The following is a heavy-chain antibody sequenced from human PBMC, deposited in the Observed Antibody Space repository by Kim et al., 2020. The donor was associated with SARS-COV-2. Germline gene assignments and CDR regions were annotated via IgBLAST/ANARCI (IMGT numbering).Heavy chain of an antibody. CDR2: ISWDGER. J-gene: IGHJ4*02. CDR1: GFSLTTNEVT. V-gene: IGHV2-5*02. D-gene: IGHD2-2*01. Sequence: SGPTLVNPTQTLTLTCSFSGFSLTTNEVTVAWSRRAPGQALEWLALISWDGERRYSPSLETRLTITKGTSEKQVLLTLTNMDHLDTATYYCVYRRVYVTRYAVVSDYSQSWGQGILVTVSS. CDR3: VYRRVYVTRYAVVSDYSQS.